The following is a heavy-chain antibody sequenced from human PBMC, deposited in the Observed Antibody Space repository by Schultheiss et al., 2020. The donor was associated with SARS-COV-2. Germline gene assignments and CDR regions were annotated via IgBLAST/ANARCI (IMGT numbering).Heavy chain of an antibody. D-gene: IGHD1-26*01. Sequence: GGSLRLSCAASGLTVSSNYMSWVRQASGKGLEWVAVIWYDGSNKYYADSVKGRFTVSRDNVKNSLYLKMNSLKTEDTAVYYCTTDLWELQRQYFDYWGQGSLVTISS. V-gene: IGHV3-33*03. J-gene: IGHJ4*02. CDR1: GLTVSSNY. CDR3: TTDLWELQRQYFDY. CDR2: IWYDGSNK.